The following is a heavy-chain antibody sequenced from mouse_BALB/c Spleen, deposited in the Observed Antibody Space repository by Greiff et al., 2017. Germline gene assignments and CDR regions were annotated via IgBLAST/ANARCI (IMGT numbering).Heavy chain of an antibody. V-gene: IGHV1-15*01. Sequence: VQGVESGAELVRPGASVTLSCKASGYTFTDYEMHWVKQTPVHGLEWIGAIDPETGGTAYNQKFKGKATLTADKSSSTAYMELRSLTSEDSAVYYCTNYAYWGQGTLVTVSA. J-gene: IGHJ3*01. CDR1: GYTFTDYE. CDR2: IDPETGGT. CDR3: TNYAY.